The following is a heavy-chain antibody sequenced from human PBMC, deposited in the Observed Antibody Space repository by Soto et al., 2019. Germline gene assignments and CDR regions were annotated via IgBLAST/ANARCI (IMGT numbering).Heavy chain of an antibody. Sequence: VASVKVSCKASGGTFSSYAISWVRQAPGQGLEWMGWINPNSGGTNYAQKFQGRVTMTRDTSISTAYMELSRLRSDDTAVYYCARENFIQLWRLFDYWGQGTLVTVPS. CDR3: ARENFIQLWRLFDY. CDR1: GGTFSSYA. V-gene: IGHV1-2*02. J-gene: IGHJ4*02. D-gene: IGHD5-18*01. CDR2: INPNSGGT.